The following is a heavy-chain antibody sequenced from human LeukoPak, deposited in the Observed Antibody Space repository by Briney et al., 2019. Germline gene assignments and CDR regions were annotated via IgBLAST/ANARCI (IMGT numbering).Heavy chain of an antibody. Sequence: ASVXXXXKASGYTFTSYGISWVRQAPGQGLEWMGWISAYNGNTNYAQKFQGRVTMTTDTSTSTAYMELRSLRSDDTAVYYCARDGSPSIAAAGTTNFDYWGQGTLVTVSS. CDR1: GYTFTSYG. CDR3: ARDGSPSIAAAGTTNFDY. CDR2: ISAYNGNT. J-gene: IGHJ4*02. V-gene: IGHV1-18*01. D-gene: IGHD6-13*01.